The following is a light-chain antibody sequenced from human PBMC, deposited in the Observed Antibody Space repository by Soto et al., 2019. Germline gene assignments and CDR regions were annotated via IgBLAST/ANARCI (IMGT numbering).Light chain of an antibody. V-gene: IGLV2-11*01. CDR3: CSYAGSDILI. Sequence: QSVLTQPRSVSGSPGQSVTISCTGTSSDVGGHNYVSWYQRHPGKAPKLIISDVTKRPSGVPDRFSGSKSGNTASLTISGLQAEDEADYDCCSYAGSDILIFGGGTKLTVL. CDR1: SSDVGGHNY. CDR2: DVT. J-gene: IGLJ2*01.